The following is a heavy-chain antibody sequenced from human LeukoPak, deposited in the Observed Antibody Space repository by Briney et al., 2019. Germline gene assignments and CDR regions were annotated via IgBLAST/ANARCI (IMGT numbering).Heavy chain of an antibody. D-gene: IGHD1-26*01. Sequence: GGSLRLSCAASGFTFKNYAMNWVRQSPGQGLEWVSTISGDAVTSWYADSVKGRFTVSRDNSKNTLYLQVNSLRAEDTAVYYCAKGGKWDVTPFDYWGQGTLVTVSS. V-gene: IGHV3-23*01. CDR2: ISGDAVTS. CDR1: GFTFKNYA. J-gene: IGHJ4*02. CDR3: AKGGKWDVTPFDY.